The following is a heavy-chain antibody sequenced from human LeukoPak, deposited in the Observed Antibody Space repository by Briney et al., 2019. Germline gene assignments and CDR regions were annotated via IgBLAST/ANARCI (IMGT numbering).Heavy chain of an antibody. CDR3: AEVVRGVITTAIFDY. CDR2: ISGSGGST. Sequence: GGSLRLSCAASGFTFDDYAMHWVRQAPGKGLEWVSAISGSGGSTYYADSVKGRFTISRDNSKNTLYLQMNSLRAEDTAVYYCAEVVRGVITTAIFDYWGQGTLVTVSS. V-gene: IGHV3-23*01. J-gene: IGHJ4*02. CDR1: GFTFDDYA. D-gene: IGHD3-10*01.